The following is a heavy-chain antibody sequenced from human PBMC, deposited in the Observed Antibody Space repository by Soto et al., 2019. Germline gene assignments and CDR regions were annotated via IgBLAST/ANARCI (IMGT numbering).Heavy chain of an antibody. Sequence: SETLSLTCTVSGGSISSYYWSWIRQPPGKGLESIRYIYYSESTNYNPSLKSRVTISVDTSKNQFSLKLTSVTAADTAVYYCARVPYSTYFDYWGQGTLVIVSS. CDR1: GGSISSYY. CDR2: IYYSEST. V-gene: IGHV4-59*01. D-gene: IGHD4-4*01. CDR3: ARVPYSTYFDY. J-gene: IGHJ4*02.